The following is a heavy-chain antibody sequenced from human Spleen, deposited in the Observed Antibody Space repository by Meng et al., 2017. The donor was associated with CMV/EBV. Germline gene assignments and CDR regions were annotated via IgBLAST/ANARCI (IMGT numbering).Heavy chain of an antibody. CDR3: ARLTGNYLASDS. Sequence: KVSCKASGYTFISSWVGWVRQMPGKGLEWMVIIYPRDSDTRYSPSFQGQVTISVDNSISTAYLLWSSLKASDTAMYFCARLTGNYLASDSWGQGTLVTVSS. CDR2: IYPRDSDT. V-gene: IGHV5-51*01. CDR1: GYTFISSW. J-gene: IGHJ5*01. D-gene: IGHD1-26*01.